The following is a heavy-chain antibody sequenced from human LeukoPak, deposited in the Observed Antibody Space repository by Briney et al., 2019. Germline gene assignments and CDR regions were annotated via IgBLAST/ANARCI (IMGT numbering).Heavy chain of an antibody. CDR1: GGSFSGYY. V-gene: IGHV4-34*01. Sequence: PSETLSLTCAVYGGSFSGYYWSWIRQPPGKGLEWIGEINHSGSTNYNPSLKSRVTISVDTSKNQFSLKLSSVTAADTAVYYCARSDLTNYYYYGMDVWGQGTTVTVSS. CDR2: INHSGST. J-gene: IGHJ6*02. D-gene: IGHD3-9*01. CDR3: ARSDLTNYYYYGMDV.